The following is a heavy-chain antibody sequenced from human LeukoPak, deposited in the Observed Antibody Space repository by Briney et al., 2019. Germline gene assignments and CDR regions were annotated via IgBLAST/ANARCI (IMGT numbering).Heavy chain of an antibody. CDR3: ARGRHSSSWSEYFDY. D-gene: IGHD6-13*01. CDR2: IYYSGST. CDR1: GGSISSSSYY. Sequence: SETLSLTCTVSGGSISSSSYYWGWIRQPPGKGLEWIGSIYYSGSTYYNPSLKSRVTISVDTSKNQFSLKLSSVTAADTAVYYCARGRHSSSWSEYFDYWGQGTLVTVSS. J-gene: IGHJ4*02. V-gene: IGHV4-39*07.